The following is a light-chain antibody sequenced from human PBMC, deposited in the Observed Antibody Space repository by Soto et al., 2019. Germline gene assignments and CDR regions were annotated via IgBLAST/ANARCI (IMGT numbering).Light chain of an antibody. V-gene: IGLV1-44*01. CDR3: AAWDDSLNGYV. Sequence: QSVLTQPPSASGTPGQRVTISCSGSSSNIGSITVNWYQQLPGTAPILLIYSNNQRPSGVPDRFSGSKSGTSASLAISGLQSEDEADYYCAAWDDSLNGYVFGTGTKVTVL. J-gene: IGLJ1*01. CDR1: SSNIGSIT. CDR2: SNN.